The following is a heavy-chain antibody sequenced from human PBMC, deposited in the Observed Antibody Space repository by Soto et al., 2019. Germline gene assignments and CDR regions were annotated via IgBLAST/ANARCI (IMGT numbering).Heavy chain of an antibody. J-gene: IGHJ3*02. CDR1: GYSFTSYW. D-gene: IGHD3-10*01. CDR2: IYPGDSDT. Sequence: GESLKISCKGSGYSFTSYWIGWVRQMPGKGLEWMGIIYPGDSDTRYSPSFQGQVTISADKSISTAYLQWSSLKASDTAMYYCARHSVWPVWFGELSGAFDIWGQGTMVTVSS. CDR3: ARHSVWPVWFGELSGAFDI. V-gene: IGHV5-51*01.